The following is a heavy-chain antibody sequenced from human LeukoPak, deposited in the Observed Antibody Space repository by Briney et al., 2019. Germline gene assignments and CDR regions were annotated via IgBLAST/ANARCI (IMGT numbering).Heavy chain of an antibody. V-gene: IGHV3-7*01. CDR1: GFTFSNYW. D-gene: IGHD2-21*02. J-gene: IGHJ5*01. CDR2: INEGGSW. Sequence: GGSLRLSCAASGFTFSNYWMSWVRQAPGKGLEWVANINEGGSWSVVSVKGRFTISRDNAKNLLHLQMSDVRGDGTAVYYCARHIPGGACFLDSWGQGALVSVSS. CDR3: ARHIPGGACFLDS.